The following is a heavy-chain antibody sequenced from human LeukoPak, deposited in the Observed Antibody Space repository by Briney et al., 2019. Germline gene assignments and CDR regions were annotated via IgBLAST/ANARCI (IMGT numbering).Heavy chain of an antibody. CDR2: MNPNSGNT. Sequence: RASVKVSCKASGYTFTSYDINWVRRATGQGLEWVGWMNPNSGNTAYAQKFQGRVTMTRNTSISTAYMELSSLRSEDTAVYYCARGNSGSYYLDAFDIWGQGTMVTVSS. V-gene: IGHV1-8*01. CDR3: ARGNSGSYYLDAFDI. D-gene: IGHD3-10*01. J-gene: IGHJ3*02. CDR1: GYTFTSYD.